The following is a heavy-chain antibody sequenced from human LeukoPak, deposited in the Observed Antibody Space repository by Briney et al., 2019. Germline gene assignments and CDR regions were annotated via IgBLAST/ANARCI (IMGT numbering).Heavy chain of an antibody. V-gene: IGHV3-73*01. CDR2: IRGKTDNYAT. D-gene: IGHD4-17*01. Sequence: SGGSLRLSCAASGFTFSGSAVHWVRQASGKGLEWVGLIRGKTDNYATVYAASVTGRFTISRDDSTNTAYLQMNSLKTEDTAVYYYTRHVAYGDYAFDYWGQGTLVTVSS. CDR3: TRHVAYGDYAFDY. J-gene: IGHJ4*02. CDR1: GFTFSGSA.